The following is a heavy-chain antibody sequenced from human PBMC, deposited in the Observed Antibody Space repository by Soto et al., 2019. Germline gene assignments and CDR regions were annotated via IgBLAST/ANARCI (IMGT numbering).Heavy chain of an antibody. Sequence: PGGSLRLSCAASGFTFSSYGMHWVRQAPGKGLEWVAVIWYDGSNKYYADSVKGRFTISRDNSKNTLYLQMNSLRAEDTAVYYCARELTNLYCSGGSCPGAFDPWGQGTLVTVSS. J-gene: IGHJ5*02. D-gene: IGHD2-15*01. CDR1: GFTFSSYG. CDR2: IWYDGSNK. CDR3: ARELTNLYCSGGSCPGAFDP. V-gene: IGHV3-33*01.